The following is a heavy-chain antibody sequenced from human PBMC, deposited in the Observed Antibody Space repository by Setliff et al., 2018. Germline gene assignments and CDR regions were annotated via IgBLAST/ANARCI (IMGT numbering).Heavy chain of an antibody. J-gene: IGHJ4*02. CDR2: IYYTGST. V-gene: IGHV4-39*07. CDR3: ARDMGQPYYFES. CDR1: GGSISSSSHY. Sequence: SETLSLTCTVSGGSISSSSHYWGWIRQPPGKGLEWIGSIYYTGSTYYNPSHKSRVTMSVDTSKRQFSLKLGSATAADTAVYYCARDMGQPYYFESWGLGTLVTVSS. D-gene: IGHD1-1*01.